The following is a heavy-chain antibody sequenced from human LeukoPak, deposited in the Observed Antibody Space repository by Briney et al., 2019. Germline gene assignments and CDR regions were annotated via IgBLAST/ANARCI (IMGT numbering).Heavy chain of an antibody. CDR2: ISSSGATI. Sequence: GGSLRLSCAASGFTFSDYYMSWIRQAPGKGLEWVSYISSSGATIYYADSVKGRFTISRDNAKNSLYLLMNSLRAEDTAVYYCAREVVVPGAPYYFDYWGQGTLVTVSS. V-gene: IGHV3-11*01. D-gene: IGHD2-2*01. J-gene: IGHJ4*02. CDR3: AREVVVPGAPYYFDY. CDR1: GFTFSDYY.